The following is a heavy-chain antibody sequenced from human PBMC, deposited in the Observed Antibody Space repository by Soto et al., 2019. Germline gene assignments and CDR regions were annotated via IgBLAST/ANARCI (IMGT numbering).Heavy chain of an antibody. V-gene: IGHV3-73*01. CDR3: TRQHDYGGNFDY. Sequence: VGSLRLSCAASGFTFSGSAMHWVRQASGKGLEWVGRIRSKANSYATAYAASVKGRFTISRDDSKNTAYLQMNSLKTEDTAVYYCTRQHDYGGNFDYWGQGTLVTVSS. J-gene: IGHJ4*02. CDR2: IRSKANSYAT. CDR1: GFTFSGSA. D-gene: IGHD4-17*01.